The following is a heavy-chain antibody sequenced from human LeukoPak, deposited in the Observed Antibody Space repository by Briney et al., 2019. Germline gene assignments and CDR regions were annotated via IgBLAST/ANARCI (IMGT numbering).Heavy chain of an antibody. CDR2: INPNSGDT. CDR1: GYTFTGYY. Sequence: GASVKVSCEASGYTFTGYYMHWVRQAPGQGLEWMGWINPNSGDTKYAQKLQGRVTMTRDTSNNTSYMELTRLRSDDTAVYYCARGGLRVMVYRLYYMDVWGKGATVAISS. CDR3: ARGGLRVMVYRLYYMDV. J-gene: IGHJ6*03. V-gene: IGHV1-2*02. D-gene: IGHD2-8*01.